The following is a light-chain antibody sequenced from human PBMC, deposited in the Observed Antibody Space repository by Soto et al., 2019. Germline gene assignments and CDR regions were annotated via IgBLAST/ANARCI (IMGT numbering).Light chain of an antibody. J-gene: IGLJ2*01. V-gene: IGLV1-44*01. CDR2: SNN. Sequence: QSVLTQPPSASGTPGQRVTISCSGSSSNIGSNTVNWYQQLPGTAPTLLIYSNNQRPSGVPDRFSGSKSGTSASLAISGLQSEEEADYYCSAWDDSLNGPVFGGGTKLTVL. CDR1: SSNIGSNT. CDR3: SAWDDSLNGPV.